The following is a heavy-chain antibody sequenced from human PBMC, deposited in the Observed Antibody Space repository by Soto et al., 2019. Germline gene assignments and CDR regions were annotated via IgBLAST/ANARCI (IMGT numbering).Heavy chain of an antibody. Sequence: QVQLVESGGGVVQPGRSLRLSCAASGFTFSSYGMHWVRQAPGKGLEWVAVIWYDGSNKYYADSVKGRFTISRDNSKNTLYLQMNSLRAGDTAVYYCATLDRFGEDVWGKGTTVTVSS. CDR1: GFTFSSYG. CDR3: ATLDRFGEDV. CDR2: IWYDGSNK. J-gene: IGHJ6*04. V-gene: IGHV3-33*01. D-gene: IGHD3-10*01.